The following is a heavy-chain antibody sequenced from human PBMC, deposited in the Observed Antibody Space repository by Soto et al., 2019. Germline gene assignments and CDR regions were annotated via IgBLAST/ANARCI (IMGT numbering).Heavy chain of an antibody. CDR3: VKGRGSYFVYFGLDV. D-gene: IGHD1-26*01. V-gene: IGHV3-9*01. Sequence: EVQLVESGGGLVQPGMSLRLSCVASGFTFDDYAMHWVRQTPGKGLEWVSSIDWNGGSTAYADSVKGRFTISRDNARNSLYLQMNSLRPEDTALYYCVKGRGSYFVYFGLDVWGQGTTVTVSS. J-gene: IGHJ6*02. CDR1: GFTFDDYA. CDR2: IDWNGGST.